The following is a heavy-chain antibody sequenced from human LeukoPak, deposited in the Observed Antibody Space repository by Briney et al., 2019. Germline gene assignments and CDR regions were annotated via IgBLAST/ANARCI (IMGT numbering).Heavy chain of an antibody. J-gene: IGHJ5*02. CDR2: IIPIFGTA. Sequence: GASVKVSCKASGGTFSSYAISWVRQAPGQRLEWMGGIIPIFGTANYAKKFQGRVTITADESTSTAYMELSSLRSEDTAVYYCARGHYYGSGSHKFDPWGQGTPVTVSS. D-gene: IGHD3-10*01. CDR1: GGTFSSYA. CDR3: ARGHYYGSGSHKFDP. V-gene: IGHV1-69*13.